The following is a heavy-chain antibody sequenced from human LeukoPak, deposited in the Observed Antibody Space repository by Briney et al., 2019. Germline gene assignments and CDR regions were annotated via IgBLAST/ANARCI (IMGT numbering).Heavy chain of an antibody. Sequence: GASLKVSCKASGYTFTGYYMHCVRQAPRQGLEWRGWINPNSGGTNYAQKFQGRVTMTRDTSISTAYMELSRLRSDDTAVYYCASGVATIDVDYWGQGTLVTVSS. CDR2: INPNSGGT. J-gene: IGHJ4*02. CDR3: ASGVATIDVDY. CDR1: GYTFTGYY. V-gene: IGHV1-2*02. D-gene: IGHD5-12*01.